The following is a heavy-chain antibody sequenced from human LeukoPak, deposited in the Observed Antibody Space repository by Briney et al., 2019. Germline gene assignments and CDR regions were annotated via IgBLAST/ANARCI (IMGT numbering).Heavy chain of an antibody. CDR1: GFTFSSYD. Sequence: PGGSLRLSCAASGFTFSSYDMHRVRQATGKGLEWVSGINTAGDTYYPGSVKGRFTISRENAKNSLYLQMNSLRAGDTAVYYCARGIPGGFDYWGQGTLVTVSS. V-gene: IGHV3-13*01. CDR2: INTAGDT. J-gene: IGHJ4*02. CDR3: ARGIPGGFDY. D-gene: IGHD1-14*01.